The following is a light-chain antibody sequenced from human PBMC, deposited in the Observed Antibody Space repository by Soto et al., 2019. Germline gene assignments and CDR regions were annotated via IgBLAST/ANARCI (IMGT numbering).Light chain of an antibody. J-gene: IGLJ1*01. Sequence: QSVLTQPPSVSGAPGQRVTFSCTGGSSNIGAGYDVHWYQHLPGTAPKFLIYANNNRPSGVPDRFSGSKSGTSASLAITGLQAEDEADYYCQSYDSGLRGYVFGTGTKVTVL. V-gene: IGLV1-40*01. CDR1: SSNIGAGYD. CDR2: ANN. CDR3: QSYDSGLRGYV.